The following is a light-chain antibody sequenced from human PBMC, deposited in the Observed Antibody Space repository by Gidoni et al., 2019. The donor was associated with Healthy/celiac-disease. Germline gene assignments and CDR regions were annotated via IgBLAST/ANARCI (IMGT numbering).Light chain of an antibody. V-gene: IGKV1-39*01. J-gene: IGKJ4*01. CDR1: QSISSY. Sequence: DIKMTQSPSSLSASVGDRVTITCRASQSISSYLNWYQQKPGKAPKLLIYAASSLQSGVPSRFSGNGSGTDFTLTISSLQPADFASYYCQPSYSTPLTFGGGTKVEIK. CDR3: QPSYSTPLT. CDR2: AAS.